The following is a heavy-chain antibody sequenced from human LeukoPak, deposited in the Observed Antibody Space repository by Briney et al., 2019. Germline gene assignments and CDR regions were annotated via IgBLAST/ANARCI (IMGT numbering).Heavy chain of an antibody. V-gene: IGHV4-34*01. CDR1: GGSFSGYY. D-gene: IGHD6-13*01. CDR3: AGAAAGIPFDY. Sequence: SETLSLTCAVYGGSFSGYYWSWIRQPPGKGLEWIGEINHSGSTNYNPSLKSRVTISVDTSKNQFSLKLSSVTAADTAVYYCAGAAAGIPFDYWGQGTLVTVSS. CDR2: INHSGST. J-gene: IGHJ4*02.